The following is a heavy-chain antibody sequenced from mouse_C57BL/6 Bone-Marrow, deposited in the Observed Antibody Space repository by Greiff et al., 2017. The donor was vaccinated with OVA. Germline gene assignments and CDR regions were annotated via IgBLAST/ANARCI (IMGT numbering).Heavy chain of an antibody. CDR2: ISYDGSN. Sequence: EVHLVESGPGLVKPSQSLSLTCSVTGYSITSGYYWNWIRQFPGNKLEWMGYISYDGSNNYNPSLKNRISITRDTSKNQFFLKLNSVTTEDTATYYCASHFAYWGQGTLVTVSA. V-gene: IGHV3-6*01. CDR3: ASHFAY. J-gene: IGHJ3*01. CDR1: GYSITSGYY.